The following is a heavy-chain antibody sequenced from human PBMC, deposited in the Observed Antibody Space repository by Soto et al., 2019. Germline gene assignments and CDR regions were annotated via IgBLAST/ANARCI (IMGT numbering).Heavy chain of an antibody. CDR3: ARSSRSYFDY. V-gene: IGHV4-61*01. Sequence: PSETLSLSCAVSGGSVSRGSYYWIWIRQPPGKGLEWIGYIYYSGSTYYNPSLKSRVSLSVDTSKNQFSLNLTSVTAADTAMYYCARSSRSYFDYWGQGTLVTVSS. CDR2: IYYSGST. J-gene: IGHJ4*02. CDR1: GGSVSRGSYY.